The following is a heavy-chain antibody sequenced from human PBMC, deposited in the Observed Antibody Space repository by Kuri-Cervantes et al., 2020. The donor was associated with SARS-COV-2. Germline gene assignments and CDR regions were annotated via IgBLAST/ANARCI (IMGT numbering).Heavy chain of an antibody. Sequence: GGSLRLSCAASGFTFSTCAMHWVRQAPGKGLEWVAVISYDGSNKYYADSVKGRFTISRDNSKNTLYLQMNSLRAEDTAVYYCASPYSSSWREVGVDYWGQGTLVTVSS. CDR1: GFTFSTCA. J-gene: IGHJ4*02. D-gene: IGHD6-13*01. V-gene: IGHV3-30-3*01. CDR3: ASPYSSSWREVGVDY. CDR2: ISYDGSNK.